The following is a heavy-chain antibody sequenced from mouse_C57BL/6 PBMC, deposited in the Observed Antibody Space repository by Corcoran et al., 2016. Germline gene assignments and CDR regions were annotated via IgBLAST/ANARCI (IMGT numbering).Heavy chain of an antibody. J-gene: IGHJ1*03. V-gene: IGHV9-3*01. CDR2: INTYSGVP. Sequence: QIQLVPSGPELKKPGETVKISCKATGYTFTTYGMTWVKQAPGKGLKWMGWINTYSGVPTHADDFKGRFAFSLETSASTAYLQINNLKNEDTATYFCVRDSNWYFDVWGTGTTVTVSS. D-gene: IGHD2-5*01. CDR1: GYTFTTYG. CDR3: VRDSNWYFDV.